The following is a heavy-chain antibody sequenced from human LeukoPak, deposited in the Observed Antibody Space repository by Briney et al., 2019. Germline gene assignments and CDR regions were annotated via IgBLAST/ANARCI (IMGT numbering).Heavy chain of an antibody. V-gene: IGHV3-23*01. J-gene: IGHJ4*02. D-gene: IGHD6-19*01. CDR2: VSGSGAGT. CDR3: AKERDSSGWYVHLFDY. Sequence: PGGSLRLSCAASRVTFSNYAMTWVRQAPGKGLEWVAGVSGSGAGTYYADSVKGRFTISRDNSKNTLYLQMNSLRAEDTAVYYCAKERDSSGWYVHLFDYWGQGTLVTVSS. CDR1: RVTFSNYA.